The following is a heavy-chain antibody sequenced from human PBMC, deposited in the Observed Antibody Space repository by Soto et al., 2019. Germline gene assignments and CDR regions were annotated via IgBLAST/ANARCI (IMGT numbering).Heavy chain of an antibody. CDR1: GYTFTGYY. CDR3: ARGTLAVAGTRPYYYYSGMDV. D-gene: IGHD6-19*01. V-gene: IGHV1-2*04. Sequence: ASVKVSCKASGYTFTGYYMHWVRQAPGQGLEWMGWINPNSGGTNYAQKFQGWVTMTRDTSISTAYMELSRLRSDDTAVYYCARGTLAVAGTRPYYYYSGMDVWGQGTTVTVSS. J-gene: IGHJ6*02. CDR2: INPNSGGT.